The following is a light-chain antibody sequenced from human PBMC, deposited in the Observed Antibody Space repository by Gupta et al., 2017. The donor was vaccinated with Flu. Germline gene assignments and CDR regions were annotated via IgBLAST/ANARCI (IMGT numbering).Light chain of an antibody. CDR3: SSCTSSTTLV. CDR2: DVT. CDR1: SSDIASYNY. J-gene: IGLJ2*01. V-gene: IGLV2-14*01. Sequence: SITISCTGTSSDIASYNYVSWYQQHPGKAPKLLIYDVTNRPAGISNRFSGSKSGDTASLTISGLQGEDEADYYCSSCTSSTTLVFGGGTKRTVL.